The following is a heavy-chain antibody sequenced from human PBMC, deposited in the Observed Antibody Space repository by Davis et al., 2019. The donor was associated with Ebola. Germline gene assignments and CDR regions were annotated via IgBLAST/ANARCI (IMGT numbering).Heavy chain of an antibody. V-gene: IGHV4-4*02. Sequence: MPSETLSLTCTVSGGSISSSNWWSWVRQPPGKGLEWIGEIYHSGSTNYNPSLKSRVTISVDTSKNQFSLKLSSVTAADTAVYYCARVRGVRIVVVPAAMRFDYWGQGTLVTVSS. CDR1: GGSISSSNW. CDR2: IYHSGST. J-gene: IGHJ4*02. D-gene: IGHD2-2*01. CDR3: ARVRGVRIVVVPAAMRFDY.